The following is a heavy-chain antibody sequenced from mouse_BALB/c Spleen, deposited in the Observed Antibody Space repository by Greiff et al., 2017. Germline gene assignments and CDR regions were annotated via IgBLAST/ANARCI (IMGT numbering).Heavy chain of an antibody. CDR1: GFTFSSYA. V-gene: IGHV5-9-3*01. J-gene: IGHJ4*01. CDR3: ARSGVPYAMDY. Sequence: DVKLVESGGGLVKPGGSLKLSCAASGFTFSSYAMSWVRQTPEKRLEWVATISSGGSYTYYPDSVKGRFTISRDNAKNTLYLQMSSLRSEDTAMYYCARSGVPYAMDYWGQGTSVTVSS. CDR2: ISSGGSYT.